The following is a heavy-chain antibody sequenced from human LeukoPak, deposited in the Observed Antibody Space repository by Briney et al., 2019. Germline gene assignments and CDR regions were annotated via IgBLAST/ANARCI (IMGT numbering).Heavy chain of an antibody. D-gene: IGHD4-17*01. CDR3: ARLGGWAYRDYLQEAFDY. Sequence: ASVKVSCKASGYTFTNFGISWVRQAPGQGLEWMGWISPYNGNTNYAQKVQGRVTMTTDTSTSTVYMELRSQRSDDTAVYYCARLGGWAYRDYLQEAFDYWGQGTLVTVSS. CDR2: ISPYNGNT. V-gene: IGHV1-18*01. CDR1: GYTFTNFG. J-gene: IGHJ4*02.